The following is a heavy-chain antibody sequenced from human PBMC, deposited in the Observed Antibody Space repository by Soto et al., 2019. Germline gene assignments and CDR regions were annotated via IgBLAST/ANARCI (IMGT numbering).Heavy chain of an antibody. CDR1: GFTLSGYA. CDR2: ISSNGVGT. D-gene: IGHD6-6*01. V-gene: IGHV3-64*01. Sequence: EVQLAESGGGLAQPGGSLRLSCAASGFTLSGYAMDWVRQAPGKGLEYVSGISSNGVGTYYANSVQGRFTISRDNSKNTVYLRMGSLRPEDMAVYYCARRARPDFYYMDDWGKGTTVTVSS. J-gene: IGHJ6*03. CDR3: ARRARPDFYYMDD.